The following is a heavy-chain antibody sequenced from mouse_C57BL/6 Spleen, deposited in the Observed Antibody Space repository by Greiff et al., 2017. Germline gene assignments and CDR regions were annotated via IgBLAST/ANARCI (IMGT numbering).Heavy chain of an antibody. Sequence: VQLQQPGAELVKPGASVKMSCKASGYTFTSYWITWVKQRPGQGLAWIGDIYPGSGSTNYNEKFKSKATLTVDTSSSTAYMQLSSLTSEDSAVYYCARGGYYGSSSNYYAMDYWGQGTSVTVSS. CDR1: GYTFTSYW. CDR2: IYPGSGST. D-gene: IGHD1-1*01. V-gene: IGHV1-55*01. CDR3: ARGGYYGSSSNYYAMDY. J-gene: IGHJ4*01.